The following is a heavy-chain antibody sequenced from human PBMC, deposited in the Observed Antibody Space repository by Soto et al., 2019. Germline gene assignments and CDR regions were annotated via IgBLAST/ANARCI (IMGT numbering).Heavy chain of an antibody. D-gene: IGHD3-10*01. CDR2: ISYDGSNK. J-gene: IGHJ6*02. CDR3: AKDPLWFGIEGYYGMDV. CDR1: GFTFSSYG. V-gene: IGHV3-30*18. Sequence: LSCAASGFTFSSYGMHWVRQAPGKGLEWVAVISYDGSNKYYADSVKGRFTISRDNSKKTLYLQMNSLRAEDTAVYYCAKDPLWFGIEGYYGMDVWGQGTKVTVS.